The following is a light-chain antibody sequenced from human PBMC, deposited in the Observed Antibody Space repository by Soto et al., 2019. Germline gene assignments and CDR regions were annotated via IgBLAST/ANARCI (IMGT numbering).Light chain of an antibody. CDR3: HQYGDSIDSSPIP. J-gene: IGKJ4*01. Sequence: EVVLTQSPGTLSLSPGERATLSCRASESVVANYLACLQKKPGQAPRLINYVASSRVAGIPERFSGSGSGTEFTLTINRLEPEDFAVYYCHQYGDSIDSSPIPFGGGTKVEL. CDR1: ESVVANY. V-gene: IGKV3-20*01. CDR2: VAS.